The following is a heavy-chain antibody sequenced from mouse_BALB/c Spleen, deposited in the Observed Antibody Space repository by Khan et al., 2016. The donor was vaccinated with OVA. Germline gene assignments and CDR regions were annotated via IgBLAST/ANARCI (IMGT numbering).Heavy chain of an antibody. J-gene: IGHJ3*01. CDR1: GFTFSDYG. V-gene: IGHV5-15*02. CDR2: ISSLAYTI. CDR3: ARGRAWFAY. Sequence: EVELVESGGGLVQPGGSRKLSCAASGFTFSDYGMAWVRQAPGKGPEWVAIISSLAYTIYYADTVTGRFTISRENAKNTLYLEMSSLRSEDTAMYYCARGRAWFAYWGQGTLVTVSA.